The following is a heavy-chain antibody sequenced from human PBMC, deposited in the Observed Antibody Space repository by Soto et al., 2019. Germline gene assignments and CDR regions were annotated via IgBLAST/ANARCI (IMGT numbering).Heavy chain of an antibody. CDR1: GYIFVNYG. CDR2: ISDYSGNT. V-gene: IGHV1-18*01. Sequence: QVQLVQSGDEVRKPGSSVKLSCKAPGYIFVNYGIALVRQAPGQGLECMRWISDYSGNTHYASKVQGRLTMTTDTSTRTAYVGLGSLTSDDTAVDYCAMVDNYVTPPPEDVWGQAPTGTVSS. CDR3: AMVDNYVTPPPEDV. J-gene: IGHJ6*02. D-gene: IGHD3-16*01.